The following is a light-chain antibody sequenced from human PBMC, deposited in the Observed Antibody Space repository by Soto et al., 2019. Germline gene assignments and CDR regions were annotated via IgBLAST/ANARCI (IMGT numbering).Light chain of an antibody. CDR3: SSYTSSSTLVV. V-gene: IGLV2-14*01. J-gene: IGLJ2*01. CDR2: EVS. CDR1: SSDVGGYNY. Sequence: QLALTQPASVSGSPGQSITISCTGTSSDVGGYNYVSWYQQHPGKAPKLMIYEVSNRPSGVSNRFSGSKSGNTASLTISGLQAEDEADYYCSSYTSSSTLVVFGGGTKLTVL.